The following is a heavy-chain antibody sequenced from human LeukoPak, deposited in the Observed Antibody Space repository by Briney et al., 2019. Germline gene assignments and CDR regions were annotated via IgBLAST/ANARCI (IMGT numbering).Heavy chain of an antibody. CDR2: INWNGGST. D-gene: IGHD2-15*01. CDR1: GFTFDDYG. CDR3: ARAFSGYCSGGSCHAGDY. Sequence: PGGSLRLSCAASGFTFDDYGMSWVRRAPGKGLEWVSGINWNGGSTGYADSVKGRFTISRDNAKNSLYLQMNSLRAEDTALYYCARAFSGYCSGGSCHAGDYWGQGTLVTVSS. V-gene: IGHV3-20*04. J-gene: IGHJ4*02.